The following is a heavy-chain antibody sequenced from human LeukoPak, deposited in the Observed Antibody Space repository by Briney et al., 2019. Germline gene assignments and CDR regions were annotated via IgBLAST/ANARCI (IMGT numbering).Heavy chain of an antibody. CDR3: ARDYYNNYDVGF. CDR2: IQYDGNNK. V-gene: IGHV3-30*19. J-gene: IGHJ4*02. Sequence: GGSLRLSCSASGFTFHNFGMHWVRQAPGQGLEWLTFIQYDGNNKNYADSVKGRFTISRDNSKNTLYLQLNSLRTEDTAVYYCARDYYNNYDVGFWGQGTLVTVSS. CDR1: GFTFHNFG. D-gene: IGHD4-11*01.